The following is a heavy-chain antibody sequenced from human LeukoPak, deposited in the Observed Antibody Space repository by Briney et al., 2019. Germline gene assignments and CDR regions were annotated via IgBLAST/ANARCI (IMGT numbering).Heavy chain of an antibody. V-gene: IGHV4-34*01. Sequence: SETLSLTGAVYGGSFSGYYWSWIRQPPGKGLEWIGEINHSGSTNYNPSLKSRVTISVDTSKNQFSLKLSSVTAADTAVYYCARGKLTEFDYWGQGTLVTVSS. J-gene: IGHJ4*02. CDR1: GGSFSGYY. CDR3: ARGKLTEFDY. D-gene: IGHD1-14*01. CDR2: INHSGST.